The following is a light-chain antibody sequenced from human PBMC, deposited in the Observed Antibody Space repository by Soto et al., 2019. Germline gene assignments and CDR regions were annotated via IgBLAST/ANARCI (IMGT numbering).Light chain of an antibody. Sequence: QSVLTQPASVSGSPGQSIAISCTGTSSDVGGYKYVSWYQQHPGKAPKLMLYDVSSRPSGVSDRFSGSKSGNTASLTISGLQAEDEADYYCQSYDSSLSVLFGGGTKLTVL. CDR2: DVS. V-gene: IGLV2-14*03. CDR3: QSYDSSLSVL. J-gene: IGLJ2*01. CDR1: SSDVGGYKY.